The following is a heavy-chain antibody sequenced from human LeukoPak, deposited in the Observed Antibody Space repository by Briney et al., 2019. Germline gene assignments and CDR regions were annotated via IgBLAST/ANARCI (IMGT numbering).Heavy chain of an antibody. J-gene: IGHJ4*02. CDR3: ARSGTAGDFDY. Sequence: GGSLRLSCAASGFTFDDYGVSWVRQAPGNGLEWVSYINWNGGSTGYADYVKGRFTISRDNSKNSLYLQMNRLKAEDTALYYCARSGTAGDFDYWGQGTLVTVSS. CDR2: INWNGGST. CDR1: GFTFDDYG. D-gene: IGHD6-13*01. V-gene: IGHV3-20*04.